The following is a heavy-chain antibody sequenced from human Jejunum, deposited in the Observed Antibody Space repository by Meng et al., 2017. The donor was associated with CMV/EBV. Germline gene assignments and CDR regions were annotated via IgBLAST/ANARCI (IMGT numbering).Heavy chain of an antibody. CDR2: INSDGTST. CDR3: ARGGSTYYGY. J-gene: IGHJ4*02. Sequence: CAASGFTFSSYWMHWVRQAPGKGLVWVSRINSDGTSTSYADSVKGRFTISRDNAKNTLYLQMNSLTAEDTAVHYCARGGSTYYGYWGQGSRVTVSS. D-gene: IGHD3-16*01. CDR1: GFTFSSYW. V-gene: IGHV3-74*01.